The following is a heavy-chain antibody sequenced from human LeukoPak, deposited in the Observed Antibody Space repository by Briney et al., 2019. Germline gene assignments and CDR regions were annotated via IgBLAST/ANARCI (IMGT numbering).Heavy chain of an antibody. V-gene: IGHV3-23*01. CDR1: AFNLSRFA. CDR2: LSGSGRDT. CDR3: AKVRPGYSHYFYFMDV. J-gene: IGHJ6*03. Sequence: GGSLRLSCTGSAFNLSRFAMTWGRQAPGKGLEWGSSLSGSGRDTYYADSVKGRFTISRDSSKSTLFLRMNSLRVEDTAVYYCAKVRPGYSHYFYFMDVWAEGTTVTVSS. D-gene: IGHD5-18*01.